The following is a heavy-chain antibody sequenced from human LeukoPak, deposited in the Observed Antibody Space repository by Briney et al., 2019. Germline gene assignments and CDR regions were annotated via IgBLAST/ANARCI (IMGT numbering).Heavy chain of an antibody. CDR2: IYTSGST. CDR3: AREGVYYDSSGYYFDY. CDR1: GGSISSYY. J-gene: IGHJ4*02. D-gene: IGHD3-22*01. Sequence: PSETLSLTCTVSGGSISSYYWSWIRQPAGKGLEWIGRIYTSGSTNYNPSLKSRVTISVDTSKNQFSLKLSSVTAADTAVYYCAREGVYYDSSGYYFDYWGQGTLVTVSS. V-gene: IGHV4-4*07.